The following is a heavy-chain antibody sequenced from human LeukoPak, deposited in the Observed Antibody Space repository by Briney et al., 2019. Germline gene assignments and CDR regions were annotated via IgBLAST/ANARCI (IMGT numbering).Heavy chain of an antibody. CDR3: ANARGTSSSYFDL. CDR2: ISSGGGST. CDR1: GFTVSSNY. J-gene: IGHJ2*01. D-gene: IGHD6-6*01. V-gene: IGHV3-23*01. Sequence: PGGSLRLSCAASGFTVSSNYMSWVRQAPGKGLEWFSGISSGGGSTYYTDSVKGRFTISRDNSKNTLFLHMNSLRAEDTALYYCANARGTSSSYFDLWGRGTLVTVSS.